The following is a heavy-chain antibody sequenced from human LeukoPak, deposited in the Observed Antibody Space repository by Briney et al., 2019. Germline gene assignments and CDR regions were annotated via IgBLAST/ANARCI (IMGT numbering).Heavy chain of an antibody. CDR3: ARVGAAYYYGSGSYAWFDP. Sequence: SQTLSLTCTVSGGSISSGGYYWSWIRQPPGKGLEWIGYIYHSGSTYYNPSLKSRVTISVDRPKNQFSLKLSSVTAADTAVYYCARVGAAYYYGSGSYAWFDPWGQGTLVTVSS. CDR1: GGSISSGGYY. D-gene: IGHD3-10*01. J-gene: IGHJ5*02. V-gene: IGHV4-30-2*01. CDR2: IYHSGST.